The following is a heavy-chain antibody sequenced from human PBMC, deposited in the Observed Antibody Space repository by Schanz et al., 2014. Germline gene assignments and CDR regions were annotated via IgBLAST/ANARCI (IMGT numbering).Heavy chain of an antibody. Sequence: VQLVESGGGVVQPGRSLRLSCAASGFAISSYSMNWVRQAPGKGLEWVSSISSSGSYIYYADSVKGRFTISRDNSKNTLYLQMNSLRAEDTAVYYCAKQIHYDILTVTRNWGQGTLVTVSS. CDR2: ISSSGSYI. D-gene: IGHD3-9*01. J-gene: IGHJ4*02. V-gene: IGHV3-21*04. CDR1: GFAISSYS. CDR3: AKQIHYDILTVTRN.